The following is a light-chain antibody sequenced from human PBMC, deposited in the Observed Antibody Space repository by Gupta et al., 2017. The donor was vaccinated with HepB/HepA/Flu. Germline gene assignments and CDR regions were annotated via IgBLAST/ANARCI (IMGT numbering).Light chain of an antibody. Sequence: DIVMTQSPLSLSVTPGEPASISCRSSQSLRHSNGYNYLDWYLQKPGQSPQLLIYLGSNRASGVPDRFSGSGSGTDFTLKISRVEAEDVGVYYCIQALQTPRFTFGPGTKVDIK. CDR1: QSLRHSNGYNY. CDR3: IQALQTPRFT. J-gene: IGKJ3*01. V-gene: IGKV2-28*01. CDR2: LGS.